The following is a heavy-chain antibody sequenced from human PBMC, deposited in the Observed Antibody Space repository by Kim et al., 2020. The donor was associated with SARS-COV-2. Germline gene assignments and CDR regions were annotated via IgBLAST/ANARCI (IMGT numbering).Heavy chain of an antibody. CDR3: ARTYGEEFDP. J-gene: IGHJ5*02. D-gene: IGHD3-10*01. Sequence: SETLSLTCTVSGGSISSSSYYWGWIRQPPGKGLEWIGSIYYSGSTYYNPSLKSRVTISVDTSKNQFSLKLSSVTAADTAVYYCARTYGEEFDPWGQGTLVTVSS. V-gene: IGHV4-39*01. CDR2: IYYSGST. CDR1: GGSISSSSYY.